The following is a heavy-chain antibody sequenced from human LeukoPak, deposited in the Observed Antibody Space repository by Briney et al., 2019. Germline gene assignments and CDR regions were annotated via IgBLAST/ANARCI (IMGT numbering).Heavy chain of an antibody. CDR1: GGSISSYY. V-gene: IGHV4-59*01. Sequence: PSETLSLTCTVSGGSISSYYWSWIRQPPGKGLELIGYIYYSGSTNYNPSLKSRVTISVDTSKNQFSLKLTSVTAADTAVYYCARVRILGVVIFDYWGQGTLVIVSS. J-gene: IGHJ4*02. CDR2: IYYSGST. CDR3: ARVRILGVVIFDY. D-gene: IGHD3-3*01.